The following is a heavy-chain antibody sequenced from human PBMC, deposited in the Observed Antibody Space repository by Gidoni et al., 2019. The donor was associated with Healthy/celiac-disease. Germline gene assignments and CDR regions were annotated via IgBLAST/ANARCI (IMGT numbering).Heavy chain of an antibody. V-gene: IGHV1-69*06. CDR1: AGPFSRYA. CDR3: ARGRRMITFGNWFDP. Sequence: QVQLVQSGAEVKKPGSSVQVSCKASAGPFSRYAISWVRKAPGQGLEWMGGILPIFGTENYEQKFQGRVKITADKSTSTAYMELSSLRSEDTAVYYCARGRRMITFGNWFDPWGQGTLVTVSS. D-gene: IGHD3-16*01. CDR2: ILPIFGTE. J-gene: IGHJ5*02.